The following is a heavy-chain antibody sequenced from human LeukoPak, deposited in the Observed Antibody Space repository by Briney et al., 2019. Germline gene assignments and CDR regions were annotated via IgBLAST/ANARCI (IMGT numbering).Heavy chain of an antibody. CDR1: GGSISSYY. Sequence: SETLSLTCTVSGGSISSYYWSWIRQPPGKGLEWIGYIYYSGSTNYNPSLRSRVTISVDTAKNQFSLKLSSVTAADTAVYYCATHQYAMDVWGQGTSVTVSS. CDR2: IYYSGST. D-gene: IGHD2-2*01. CDR3: ATHQYAMDV. V-gene: IGHV4-59*01. J-gene: IGHJ6*02.